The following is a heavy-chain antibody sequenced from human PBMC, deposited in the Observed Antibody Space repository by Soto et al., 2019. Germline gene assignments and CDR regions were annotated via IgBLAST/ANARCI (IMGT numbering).Heavy chain of an antibody. J-gene: IGHJ6*03. V-gene: IGHV3-15*01. Sequence: GGSLRLSCAASGFTFSNAWMSWVRQAPGKGLEWVGRIKSKTDGGTTDYAAPVKGRFTISRDDSKNTLYLQMNSLKTEDTAVYYCTTVRVVVVVAATQYPGEYYYMDVWGKGTTVTVSS. CDR1: GFTFSNAW. CDR3: TTVRVVVVVAATQYPGEYYYMDV. CDR2: IKSKTDGGTT. D-gene: IGHD2-15*01.